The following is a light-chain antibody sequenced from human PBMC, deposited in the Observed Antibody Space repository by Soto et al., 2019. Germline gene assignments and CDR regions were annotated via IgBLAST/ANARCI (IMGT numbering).Light chain of an antibody. CDR3: SSYTSTNTLAV. J-gene: IGLJ1*01. V-gene: IGLV2-14*01. CDR2: EVS. Sequence: QSALTQPASVSGSPGQSITISCTGTSSDVGGYNYVSWYQQHAGKAPKLMIYEVSNRPSGVSSRFSGSKSGDTASLTISGLQAEDEADYYCSSYTSTNTLAVFGTGTKVTVL. CDR1: SSDVGGYNY.